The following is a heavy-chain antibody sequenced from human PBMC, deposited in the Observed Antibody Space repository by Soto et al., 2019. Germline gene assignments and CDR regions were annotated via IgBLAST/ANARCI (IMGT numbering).Heavy chain of an antibody. J-gene: IGHJ4*02. V-gene: IGHV4-30-4*01. CDR2: IFYNWNT. CDR3: ARGYSGHDSLGFDY. CDR1: GDSIPSGDAY. D-gene: IGHD5-12*01. Sequence: QVQLQESGPGLVKPSQTLSLTCTVSGDSIPSGDAYWNWIRQSPGKGLEWIGYIFYNWNTFYNTSLKSRVTRSHDTYKNQFSLKLSSVTAADTAVYYCARGYSGHDSLGFDYWGQGTLVTVSS.